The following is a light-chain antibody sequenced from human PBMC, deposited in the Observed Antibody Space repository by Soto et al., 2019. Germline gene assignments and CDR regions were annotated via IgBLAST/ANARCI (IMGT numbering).Light chain of an antibody. V-gene: IGLV1-40*01. CDR1: ISNIGAGYD. Sequence: QSALTQPPSVSGAPGQRVTISCTGDISNIGAGYDVHWYQHLPGTAPKLLIYGNTNRPSGVPDRFSGSKSGTSASLAITGLQAEDEADYYCQSYDSSLSGSKVFGGGTKVTVL. CDR3: QSYDSSLSGSKV. CDR2: GNT. J-gene: IGLJ2*01.